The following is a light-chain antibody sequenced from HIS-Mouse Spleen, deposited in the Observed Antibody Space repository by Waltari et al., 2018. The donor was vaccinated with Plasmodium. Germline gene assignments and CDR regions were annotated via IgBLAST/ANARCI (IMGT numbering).Light chain of an antibody. CDR3: MIWPSNASGV. V-gene: IGLV5-37*01. CDR1: TDINFGISN. CDR2: YYSDSAK. J-gene: IGLJ3*02. Sequence: QPVLTQPPSSSSSPGESARLTFTFPTDINFGISNIYWYHQKPGSPPRYRLYYYSDSAKGQGSGVPSRFSGSKDASANTGILLISGLQSEDEADYYCMIWPSNASGVFGGGTKLTVL.